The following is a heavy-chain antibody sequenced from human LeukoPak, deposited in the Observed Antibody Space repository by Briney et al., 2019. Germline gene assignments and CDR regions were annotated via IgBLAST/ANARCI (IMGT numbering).Heavy chain of an antibody. V-gene: IGHV4-39*01. CDR3: ARHHTITSMEREREY. J-gene: IGHJ4*02. CDR1: GGSISSSRYY. D-gene: IGHD2-2*01. Sequence: SETLSLTCTVSGGSISSSRYYWGWIRQPPGKGLEWIGSIYYSGSTYYNPSLKSRVTISVDTSKNQFSLKLSSVTAADTAVYYCARHHTITSMEREREYWGQGTLVTVSS. CDR2: IYYSGST.